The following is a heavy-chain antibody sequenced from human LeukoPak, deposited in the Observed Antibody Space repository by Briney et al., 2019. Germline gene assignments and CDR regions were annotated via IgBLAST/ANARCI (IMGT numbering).Heavy chain of an antibody. V-gene: IGHV1-46*01. CDR3: AREEYGGYFDY. CDR1: GYTFTNYY. D-gene: IGHD2-21*01. J-gene: IGHJ4*02. Sequence: GASVKVSCKASGYTFTNYYMHRVRQAPGQGLEWMGLINPTGTGTSYAQKFRGRVTMTRDTSTTTVYMELSSLTSEDTAVYYCAREEYGGYFDYWGQGTLVTVSS. CDR2: INPTGTGT.